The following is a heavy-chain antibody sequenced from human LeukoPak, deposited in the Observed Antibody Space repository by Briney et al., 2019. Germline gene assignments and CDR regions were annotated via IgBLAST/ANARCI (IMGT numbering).Heavy chain of an antibody. V-gene: IGHV3-23*01. J-gene: IGHJ4*02. CDR2: IYYSGGNT. D-gene: IGHD2-2*01. CDR1: GFMFSNFA. CDR3: AKDQGQAVVPRRFDN. Sequence: PGGSLRLSCAASGFMFSNFAMSWVRQAPGKGLEWVSTIYYSGGNTYSADSVKGRFTISRDNAKNTLYLQTNSLRAEDTAVYYCAKDQGQAVVPRRFDNWGQGTPVTVSS.